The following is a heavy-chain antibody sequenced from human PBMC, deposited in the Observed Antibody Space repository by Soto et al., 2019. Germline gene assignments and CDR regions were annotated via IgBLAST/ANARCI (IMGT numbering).Heavy chain of an antibody. CDR3: ARGLYNWNYNYYGMDV. CDR2: IYYSGST. CDR1: GGSISSYY. D-gene: IGHD1-20*01. V-gene: IGHV4-59*13. Sequence: PSETLSLTCTVSGGSISSYYWSWIRQPPGKGLEWIGYIYYSGSTNYNPSLKSRVTISVDTSKNQFSLKLSSVTAADTAVYYCARGLYNWNYNYYGMDVWGQGTTVTVSS. J-gene: IGHJ6*02.